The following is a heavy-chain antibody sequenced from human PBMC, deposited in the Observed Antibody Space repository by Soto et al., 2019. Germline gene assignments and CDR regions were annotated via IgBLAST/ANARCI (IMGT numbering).Heavy chain of an antibody. J-gene: IGHJ4*02. CDR3: ARDEVAGLYYFDY. V-gene: IGHV3-21*01. Sequence: EVQLVESGGGLVKPGGSLRLSCAASGFTFSSYSMNWVRQAPGKGLEWVSSISSSSSYIYYADSVKGRFTISRDNAKNSLYLQSNSLRAEDTAVYYCARDEVAGLYYFDYWGQGTLVTVSS. CDR2: ISSSSSYI. D-gene: IGHD6-19*01. CDR1: GFTFSSYS.